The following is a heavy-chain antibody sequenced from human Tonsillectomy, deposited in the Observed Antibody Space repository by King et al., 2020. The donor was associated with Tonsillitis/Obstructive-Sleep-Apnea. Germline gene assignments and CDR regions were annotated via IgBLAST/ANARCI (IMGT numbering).Heavy chain of an antibody. CDR3: ARREWKRGSFTFDL. CDR2: IYHSGST. J-gene: IGHJ5*02. Sequence: LQLQESGSGLVTPSQTLSLTCTVSGGPISSDAYSWTWIRQPPGRVLEWIGYIYHSGSTHYNPSLKSRVTLSIDTSNKQFSLNLSTVTAADTAVYYCARREWKRGSFTFDLWGQGTLVTVSS. CDR1: GGPISSDAYS. V-gene: IGHV4-30-2*01. D-gene: IGHD1-26*01.